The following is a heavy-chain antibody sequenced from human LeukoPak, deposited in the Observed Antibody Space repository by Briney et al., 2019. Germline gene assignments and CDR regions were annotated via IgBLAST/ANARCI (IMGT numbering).Heavy chain of an antibody. Sequence: GASVKVSRKASGYTFTGYYMHWVRQAPGQGLEWMGWINPNSGGTDYAQKFQGRVTMTRDTSISTAYMELSRLRSDDTAVYYCARDTVLRYFDWLLSWFDPWGQGTLVTVSS. D-gene: IGHD3-9*01. CDR3: ARDTVLRYFDWLLSWFDP. CDR1: GYTFTGYY. V-gene: IGHV1-2*02. J-gene: IGHJ5*02. CDR2: INPNSGGT.